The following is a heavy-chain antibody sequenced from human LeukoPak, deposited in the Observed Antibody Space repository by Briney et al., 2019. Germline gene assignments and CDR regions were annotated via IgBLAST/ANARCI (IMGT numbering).Heavy chain of an antibody. J-gene: IGHJ4*02. CDR3: AREGRENDSSGYFDY. Sequence: PSETLSLTCTISGGSLKYYYWNWIRQSPGKGLEWIGYIYYTGTTKYNPSLESRVTISLDTSENQFSLKLTTVTAADTAVYYCAREGRENDSSGYFDYWGQGTLVTVSS. CDR1: GGSLKYYY. D-gene: IGHD3-22*01. CDR2: IYYTGTT. V-gene: IGHV4-59*01.